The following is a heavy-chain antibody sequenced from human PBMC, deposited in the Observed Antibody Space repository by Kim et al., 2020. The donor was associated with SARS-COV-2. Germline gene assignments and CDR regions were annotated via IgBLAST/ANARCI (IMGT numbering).Heavy chain of an antibody. CDR3: VRVLWGWEGLKCGDY. CDR2: INTDHGNT. Sequence: ASVKVSCKASGYIFTSYSMHWVRQAPGQRLEWMGWINTDHGNTKYSEKFQGRVTSTRHTSANTTYMELSSLTYEDTCLYYCVRVLWGWEGLKCGDYWGQGTLVTVSS. D-gene: IGHD3-16*01. CDR1: GYIFTSYS. J-gene: IGHJ4*02. V-gene: IGHV1-3*04.